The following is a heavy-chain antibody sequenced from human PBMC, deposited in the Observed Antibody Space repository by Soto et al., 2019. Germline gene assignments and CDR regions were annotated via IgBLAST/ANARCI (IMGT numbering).Heavy chain of an antibody. J-gene: IGHJ4*02. CDR2: ISYSGST. CDR1: GGSISSYY. V-gene: IGHV4-59*08. Sequence: QVQLQESGPGLVKPSETLSLTCTVSGGSISSYYSSWIRQPPGKGLEWIGYISYSGSTNYNPSLKSRVTISIDKSKNQFSLKLSSVTAADTAVYYCARHQASGWYVWGQGTLVTVSS. CDR3: ARHQASGWYV. D-gene: IGHD6-19*01.